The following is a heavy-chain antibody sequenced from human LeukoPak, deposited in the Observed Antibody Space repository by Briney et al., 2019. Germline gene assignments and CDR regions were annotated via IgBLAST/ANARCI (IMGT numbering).Heavy chain of an antibody. CDR2: INHSGST. CDR3: AREAQVFYDFWSGYQSRYFDY. CDR1: GGSFSGYY. Sequence: PSETLSLTXAVYGGSFSGYYWSWIRQPPGKGLEWIGEINHSGSTNYNPSLKSRVTISVDTSKNQFSLKLSSVTAADTAVYYCAREAQVFYDFWSGYQSRYFDYWGQGTLVTVSS. V-gene: IGHV4-34*01. D-gene: IGHD3-3*01. J-gene: IGHJ4*02.